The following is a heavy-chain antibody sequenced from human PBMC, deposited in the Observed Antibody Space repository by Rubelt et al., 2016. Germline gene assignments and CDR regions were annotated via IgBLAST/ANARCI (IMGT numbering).Heavy chain of an antibody. J-gene: IGHJ5*02. V-gene: IGHV1-46*01. CDR1: GYTFTSYY. CDR2: INPSGGST. CDR3: ARSPRYDFEDNWFDP. D-gene: IGHD3-3*01. Sequence: QVQLVQSGAEVKKPGASVKVSCKASGYTFTSYYMHWVRQAPGQGLEWMGIINPSGGSTSYAQKCQGRVTMTRDTSTSTVYMELSSLRSEDTAVYYCARSPRYDFEDNWFDPWGQGTLATVSS.